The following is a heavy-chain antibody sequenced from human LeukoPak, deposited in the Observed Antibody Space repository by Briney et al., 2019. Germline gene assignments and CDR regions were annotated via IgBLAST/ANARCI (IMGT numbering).Heavy chain of an antibody. CDR3: ARDRSYYDSSGYSNWFDP. CDR2: IYYSGST. CDR1: GGSISSYY. D-gene: IGHD3-22*01. V-gene: IGHV4-59*01. J-gene: IGHJ5*02. Sequence: PSETLSLTCTVSGGSISSYYWSWIRQPPGKGLEWIGYIYYSGSTNYNPSLKSRVTISVDTSKNQFSLKLSSVTAADTAMYYCARDRSYYDSSGYSNWFDPWGQGTLVTVSS.